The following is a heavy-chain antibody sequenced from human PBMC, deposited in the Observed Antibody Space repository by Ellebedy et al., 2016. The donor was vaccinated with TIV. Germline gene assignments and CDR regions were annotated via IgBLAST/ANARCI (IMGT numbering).Heavy chain of an antibody. Sequence: SETLSLXXTVSGGSISSYYWSWIRQPPGKGLEWIGYIYYSGSTNHNPSLKSRVTISVDTSKNQFSLKLSSVTAADTAVYYCARGLPGYYYYMDVWGKGTTVTVSS. CDR3: ARGLPGYYYYMDV. CDR2: IYYSGST. J-gene: IGHJ6*03. D-gene: IGHD1-1*01. CDR1: GGSISSYY. V-gene: IGHV4-59*13.